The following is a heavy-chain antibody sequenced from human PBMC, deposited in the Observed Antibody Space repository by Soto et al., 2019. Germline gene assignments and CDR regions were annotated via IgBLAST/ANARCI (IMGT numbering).Heavy chain of an antibody. D-gene: IGHD6-19*01. V-gene: IGHV4-31*11. CDR2: VYYTGST. CDR3: ARGREQWLVDAFDI. CDR1: GGSINSDTYY. J-gene: IGHJ3*02. Sequence: QVQLQESGPGLVKPSQTLSLTCAVSGGSINSDTYYWSWIRQHPGKGLEWIGYVYYTGSTYYSPSLKSRVTISMDTSKNQFSLKVTSVTAADTAVYYCARGREQWLVDAFDIWGQGTMVTVSA.